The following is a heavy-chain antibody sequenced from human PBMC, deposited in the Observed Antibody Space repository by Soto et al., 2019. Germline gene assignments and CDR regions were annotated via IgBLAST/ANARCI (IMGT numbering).Heavy chain of an antibody. J-gene: IGHJ4*02. D-gene: IGHD3-10*01. V-gene: IGHV3-30*04. CDR2: ISRDGKNK. CDR3: ARSRNSAVADSFDF. CDR1: GFTFSRYA. Sequence: GSLRLSCAGSGFTFSRYAIHWVRQAPGKGLEWVAVISRDGKNKYYVDSVKGRFTISRDDSQNTLYLQMNSLRREDTAVYYCARSRNSAVADSFDFWGQRTLVTVSS.